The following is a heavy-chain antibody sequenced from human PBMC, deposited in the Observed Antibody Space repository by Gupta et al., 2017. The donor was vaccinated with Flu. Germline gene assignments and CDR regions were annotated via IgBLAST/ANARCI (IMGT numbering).Heavy chain of an antibody. CDR3: AGVSGMTMYGVRRGGWFDP. D-gene: IGHD3-3*01. CDR2: IYTSGRT. J-gene: IGHJ5*02. Sequence: QVQLQESGPGLVKPSQTLSLTCTVSGGSISSGPYYWSWIRQPAGKGLEWIGRIYTSGRTNYNPARKSRVIISVDTSKYQFSLKLSYAKEEDTAVYYCAGVSGMTMYGVRRGGWFDPWGQGSLVIISA. V-gene: IGHV4-61*02. CDR1: GGSISSGPYY.